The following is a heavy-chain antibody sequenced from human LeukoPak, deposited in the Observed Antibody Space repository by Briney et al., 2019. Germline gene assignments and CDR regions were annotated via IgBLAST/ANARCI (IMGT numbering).Heavy chain of an antibody. J-gene: IGHJ3*02. V-gene: IGHV5-51*01. D-gene: IGHD6-25*01. CDR3: ASAAPDAFDI. Sequence: RPGESLKISCKISGYSFTIYWIAWVRQVPGKGLEWMGIIYPGDSDTRYSPSFQGQVTISADKSISTAYLQWSSLKASDTAMYYCASAAPDAFDIWGQGTMVTVSS. CDR1: GYSFTIYW. CDR2: IYPGDSDT.